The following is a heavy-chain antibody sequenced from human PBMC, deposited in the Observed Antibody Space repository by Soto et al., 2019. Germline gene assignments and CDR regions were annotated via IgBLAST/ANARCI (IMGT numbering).Heavy chain of an antibody. Sequence: GGSLRLSCAASGFTFSNYGMHWVRQAPGKGLEWVAVISYDGSNKYYADSVKGRFTISRDNSKNTLYLQMNSLRAEDTAVYYCANEKAAAADYYYGMDVWGQGTTVTVSS. CDR1: GFTFSNYG. V-gene: IGHV3-30*18. D-gene: IGHD6-13*01. CDR2: ISYDGSNK. J-gene: IGHJ6*02. CDR3: ANEKAAAADYYYGMDV.